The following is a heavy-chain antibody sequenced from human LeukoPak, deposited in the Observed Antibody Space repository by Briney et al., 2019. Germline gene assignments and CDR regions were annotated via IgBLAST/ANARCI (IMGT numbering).Heavy chain of an antibody. CDR2: INPNSGGT. CDR3: ASGPGGGTVTTQYFQH. V-gene: IGHV1-2*02. CDR1: GYTFTGYY. D-gene: IGHD4-17*01. J-gene: IGHJ1*01. Sequence: GASVKVSCKASGYTFTGYYLHWVRQAPGQGLEWMGWINPNSGGTNYARNFQGRVTMTRDTSISTAYMELSRLTSDDTAVYYCASGPGGGTVTTQYFQHWGQGTLVTVSS.